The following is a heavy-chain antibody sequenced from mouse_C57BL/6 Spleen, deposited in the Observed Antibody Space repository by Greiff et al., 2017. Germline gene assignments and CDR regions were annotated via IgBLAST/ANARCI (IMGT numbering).Heavy chain of an antibody. D-gene: IGHD2-13*01. V-gene: IGHV3-6*01. CDR3: ARGDYLAWFAY. CDR1: GYSITSGYY. J-gene: IGHJ3*01. CDR2: ISYDGSN. Sequence: ESGPGLVKPSQSLSLTCSVTGYSITSGYYWNWIRQFPGNKLEWMGYISYDGSNNYNPSLKNRISITRDTSKNQFFLKLNSVTTEDTATYYCARGDYLAWFAYWGQGTLVTVSA.